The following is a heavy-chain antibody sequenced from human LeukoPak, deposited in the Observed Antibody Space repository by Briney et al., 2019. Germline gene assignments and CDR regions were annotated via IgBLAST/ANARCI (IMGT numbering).Heavy chain of an antibody. Sequence: GESLKISFKGSGYSFTTYWIGWVRQMPGKGLEWMGIIHPGESDTRYSPSFQGQVTNSADKSISTASLQWSSLKASDTAMYYCARFIAGRGFDYWGQGTLVTVSS. CDR1: GYSFTTYW. V-gene: IGHV5-51*01. CDR3: ARFIAGRGFDY. CDR2: IHPGESDT. D-gene: IGHD6-13*01. J-gene: IGHJ4*02.